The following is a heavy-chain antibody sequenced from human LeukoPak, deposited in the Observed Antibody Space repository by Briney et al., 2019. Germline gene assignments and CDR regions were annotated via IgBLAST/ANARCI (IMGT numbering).Heavy chain of an antibody. V-gene: IGHV3-30*18. Sequence: GGSLRLSCAASGFTFSSYGMHWVRQAPGKGLEWVAVISYDGSNKYYADSVRGRFTISRDNSKNTLYLQMNSLRAEDTAVYYCAKQEVYCDSSGYYYRHFQHWGQGTLVTVSS. CDR2: ISYDGSNK. CDR3: AKQEVYCDSSGYYYRHFQH. CDR1: GFTFSSYG. J-gene: IGHJ1*01. D-gene: IGHD3-22*01.